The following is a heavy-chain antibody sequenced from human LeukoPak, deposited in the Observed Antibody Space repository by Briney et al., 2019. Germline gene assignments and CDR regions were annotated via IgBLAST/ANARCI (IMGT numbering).Heavy chain of an antibody. D-gene: IGHD2-21*02. J-gene: IGHJ4*02. Sequence: ASVKVSCKASGYTFSTYYVHWVRQAPGQGLEWMGWINPNSGGTNYAQKFQGRVTMTRDTSISTAYMELSRLRSDDTAVYYCALVVVTAEAEIDYWGQGTLVTVSS. CDR3: ALVVVTAEAEIDY. CDR1: GYTFSTYY. V-gene: IGHV1-2*02. CDR2: INPNSGGT.